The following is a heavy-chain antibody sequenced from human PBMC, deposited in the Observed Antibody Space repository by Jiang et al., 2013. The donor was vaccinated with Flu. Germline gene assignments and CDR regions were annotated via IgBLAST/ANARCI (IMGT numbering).Heavy chain of an antibody. CDR1: GGTFSSYA. CDR2: IIPILGIA. V-gene: IGHV1-69*04. D-gene: IGHD2-15*01. Sequence: SGAEVKKPGSSVKVSCKASGGTFSSYAISWVRQAPGQGLEWMGRIIPILGIANYAQKFQGRVTITADKSTSTAYMELSSLRSEDTAVYYCARDIVVVVAARYYGMDVWGQGTTVTVSS. CDR3: ARDIVVVVAARYYGMDV. J-gene: IGHJ6*02.